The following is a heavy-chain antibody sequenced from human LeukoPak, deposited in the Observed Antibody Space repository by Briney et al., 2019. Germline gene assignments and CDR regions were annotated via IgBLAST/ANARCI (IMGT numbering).Heavy chain of an antibody. V-gene: IGHV3-30-3*01. CDR2: ISYDGSKK. Sequence: GGSLRLSCAASGFTFSSYDMHWVRQAPGKGLEWVAVISYDGSKKYYADSVKGRFTLSRDNSKNTLYLQMNSLRAEDTAVYYCARAPQITYYYDSSGQAGSDAYWGQGTLVTVSS. CDR1: GFTFSSYD. CDR3: ARAPQITYYYDSSGQAGSDAY. J-gene: IGHJ4*02. D-gene: IGHD3-22*01.